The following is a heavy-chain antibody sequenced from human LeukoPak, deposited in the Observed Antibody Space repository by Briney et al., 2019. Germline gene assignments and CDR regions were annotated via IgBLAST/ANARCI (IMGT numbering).Heavy chain of an antibody. CDR3: ARGFSSRERWLQLHYFDY. J-gene: IGHJ4*02. Sequence: GGSLRLSCAASGFTVSSNYMSWARQAPGKGLEWVSVIYSGGSTYYADSVKGRFTISRDNSKNTLYLQMNSLRAEDTAVYYCARGFSSRERWLQLHYFDYWGQGTLVTVSS. CDR1: GFTVSSNY. D-gene: IGHD5-12*01. CDR2: IYSGGST. V-gene: IGHV3-66*01.